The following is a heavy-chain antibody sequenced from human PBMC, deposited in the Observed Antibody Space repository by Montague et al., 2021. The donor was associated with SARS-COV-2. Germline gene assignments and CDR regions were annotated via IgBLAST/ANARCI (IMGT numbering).Heavy chain of an antibody. D-gene: IGHD3-10*01. Sequence: SETLSLTCADYLHCVVIHLRSWMQQPPSKLLAPIAFFSGIINYKPSLKSRVTISVDTSKNQFSLKLSSVTAADTAVYYCATYGSGTKDDAFDIWGQGTMVTVSS. CDR2: FFSGII. V-gene: IGHV4-59*02. CDR3: ATYGSGTKDDAFDI. J-gene: IGHJ3*02. CDR1: LHCVVIHL.